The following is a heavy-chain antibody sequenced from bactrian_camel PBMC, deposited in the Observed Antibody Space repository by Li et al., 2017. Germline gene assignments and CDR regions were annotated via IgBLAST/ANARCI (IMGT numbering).Heavy chain of an antibody. V-gene: IGHV3S63*01. J-gene: IGHJ4*01. Sequence: HVQLVESGGGSVQAGGSLRLSCTASGWTFDDSDMGWYRQAPGNECELVSRVSEDGSTYYADSVKGRFTISLDSASNTASPQMNNLRPEDTALYYCAAGWKGGSCDYRYKGQGTQVTVS. D-gene: IGHD2*01. CDR1: GWTFDDSD. CDR2: VSEDGST.